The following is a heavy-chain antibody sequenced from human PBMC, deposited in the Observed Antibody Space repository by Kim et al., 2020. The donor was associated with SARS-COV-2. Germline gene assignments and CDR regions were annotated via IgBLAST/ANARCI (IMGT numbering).Heavy chain of an antibody. CDR2: INPSGGST. CDR3: ARGDIRDIVVVPAAMEYYYYGMDV. CDR1: GYTFTSYY. V-gene: IGHV1-46*01. J-gene: IGHJ6*02. D-gene: IGHD2-2*01. Sequence: ASVKVSCKASGYTFTSYYMHWVRQAPGQGLEWMGIINPSGGSTSYAQKFQGRVTMTRDTSTSTVYMELSSLRSEDTAVYYCARGDIRDIVVVPAAMEYYYYGMDVWGQGTTVTVSS.